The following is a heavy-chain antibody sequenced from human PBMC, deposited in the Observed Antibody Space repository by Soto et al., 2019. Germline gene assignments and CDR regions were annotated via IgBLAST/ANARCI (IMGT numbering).Heavy chain of an antibody. V-gene: IGHV4-59*01. CDR1: ADSIDKYY. D-gene: IGHD2-8*02. CDR2: VYNSGGT. CDR3: ASVTGATVNY. Sequence: QVQLQESGPGLVKASETLSLTCTVSADSIDKYYWNWIRQTPGKGLEWLGCVYNSGGTNYSPSLEGRLTMSRDTSNNQFFLKLNSVTAADTAVYYCASVTGATVNYWGQGTLVTVSS. J-gene: IGHJ4*02.